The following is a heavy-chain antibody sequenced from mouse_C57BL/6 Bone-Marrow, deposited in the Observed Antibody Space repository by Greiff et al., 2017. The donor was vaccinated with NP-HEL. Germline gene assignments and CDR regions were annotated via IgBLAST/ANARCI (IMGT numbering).Heavy chain of an antibody. CDR3: ARQWGIYYYGSTWAN. D-gene: IGHD1-1*01. V-gene: IGHV5-12*01. CDR2: ISNGGGST. Sequence: DVKLVESGGGLVQPGGSLKLSCAASGFTFSDYYMYWVRQTPEKRLEWVAYISNGGGSTYYPDTVKGRFTISRDNAKNTLYLQLSRLKSEDTAMYYCARQWGIYYYGSTWANWGQGTLVTVSA. CDR1: GFTFSDYY. J-gene: IGHJ3*01.